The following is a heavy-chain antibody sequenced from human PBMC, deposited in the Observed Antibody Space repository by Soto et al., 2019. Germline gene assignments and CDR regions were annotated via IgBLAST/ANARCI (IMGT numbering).Heavy chain of an antibody. D-gene: IGHD5-12*01. CDR2: IKGDETST. J-gene: IGHJ4*02. Sequence: EVQLVESGGGPAQFGGSLRLSCAASGFTFSNYWMHWVRQVPGKGLVWVSRIKGDETSTGYADSVKGRFTIFRDNVKNTLYLQMNSLRAEDTAVYYCARGVSGYYGFDSWGQGTLVTVFS. CDR3: ARGVSGYYGFDS. CDR1: GFTFSNYW. V-gene: IGHV3-74*01.